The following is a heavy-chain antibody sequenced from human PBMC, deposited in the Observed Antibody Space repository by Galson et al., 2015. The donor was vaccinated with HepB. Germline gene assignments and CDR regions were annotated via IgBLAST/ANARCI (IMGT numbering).Heavy chain of an antibody. Sequence: SVKVSCKASGYTFTSYGISWVRQAPGQGLEWMGWISAYNGNTNYAQKLQGRVTMTTDTSTSTAYMELRSLRSDDTAVYYCGYSSSSQYVGYWGQGTLVTVSS. D-gene: IGHD6-6*01. CDR3: GYSSSSQYVGY. CDR2: ISAYNGNT. CDR1: GYTFTSYG. J-gene: IGHJ4*02. V-gene: IGHV1-18*01.